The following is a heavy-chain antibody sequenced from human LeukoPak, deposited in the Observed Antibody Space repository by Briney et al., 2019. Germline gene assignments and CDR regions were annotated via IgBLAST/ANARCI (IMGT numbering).Heavy chain of an antibody. D-gene: IGHD6-13*01. Sequence: SVKVSCKASGYTFTSYGISWVRQAPGQGLEWMGGIIPIFGTANYAQKFQGRVTITTDESTSTAYMELSSLRSEDTAVYYCAREAPAYSSSWYSLDYWGQGTLVTVSS. CDR1: GYTFTSYG. J-gene: IGHJ4*02. V-gene: IGHV1-69*05. CDR2: IIPIFGTA. CDR3: AREAPAYSSSWYSLDY.